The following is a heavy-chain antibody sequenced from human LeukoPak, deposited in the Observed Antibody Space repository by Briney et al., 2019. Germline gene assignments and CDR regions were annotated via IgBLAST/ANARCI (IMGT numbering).Heavy chain of an antibody. CDR3: ARRNRYCSSTSCYFCDY. Sequence: GASVKVSCKASGYTFTGYYMHWVRQAPGQGLEWMGWINPNSGGTNYAQKLQGRVTMTTDTSTSTAYMELRSLRSDDTAVYYCARRNRYCSSTSCYFCDYWGQGTLVTVSS. D-gene: IGHD2-2*01. J-gene: IGHJ4*02. CDR2: INPNSGGT. CDR1: GYTFTGYY. V-gene: IGHV1-2*02.